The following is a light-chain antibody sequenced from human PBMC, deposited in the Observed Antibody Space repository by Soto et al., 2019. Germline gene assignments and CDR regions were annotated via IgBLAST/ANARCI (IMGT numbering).Light chain of an antibody. J-gene: IGLJ3*02. CDR2: DVS. CDR1: NSDIGGYNY. V-gene: IGLV2-11*01. Sequence: QSVLTQPRSVSGSPGQSATISCTGTNSDIGGYNYVSWYQQHPGKAPKVMIYDVSRRPSGVPDRFSGSKSGNTASLTISGLQAEDEADYYCCSYAGTYNFWVFGGGTKVTVL. CDR3: CSYAGTYNFWV.